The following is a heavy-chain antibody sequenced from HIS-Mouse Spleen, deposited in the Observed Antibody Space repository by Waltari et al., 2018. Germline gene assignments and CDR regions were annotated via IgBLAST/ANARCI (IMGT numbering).Heavy chain of an antibody. D-gene: IGHD4-4*01. CDR1: GFRFSSYD. J-gene: IGHJ4*02. CDR3: ARGYSNYVPYFDY. Sequence: EVQLVESGGGLVQPGGSLRLSCAASGFRFSSYDMHWVRQATGKGMARNIAFGTAGRQDYPGTVKVQFTISRENAKNSLYLQINSLRAGDTAVYYCARGYSNYVPYFDYWGQGTLVTVSS. CDR2: FGTAGRQ. V-gene: IGHV3-13*04.